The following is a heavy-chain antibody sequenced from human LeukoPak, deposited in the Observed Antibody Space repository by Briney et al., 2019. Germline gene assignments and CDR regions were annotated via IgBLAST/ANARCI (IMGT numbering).Heavy chain of an antibody. CDR2: IKQDGSEK. D-gene: IGHD2/OR15-2a*01. V-gene: IGHV3-7*01. CDR1: GFTFSTYW. Sequence: GGSLRLSCTTPGFTFSTYWMNWVRQPPGKGLEWVAKIKQDGSEKYYVDSVKGRFTISRDNAKNSLYLQMNSLRAEDTAVYYCARGPTRANSSDYWGQGARLTVSS. J-gene: IGHJ4*02. CDR3: ARGPTRANSSDY.